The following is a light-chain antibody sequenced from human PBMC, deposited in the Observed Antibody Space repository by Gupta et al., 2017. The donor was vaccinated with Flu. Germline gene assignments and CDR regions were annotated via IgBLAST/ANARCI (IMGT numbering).Light chain of an antibody. J-gene: IGKJ2*01. CDR3: HQYNNYSPDT. V-gene: IGKV1-5*03. Sequence: DIQMTQSPSTLSASVGDRVTITCRASQSISTWLAWYQQKPGKAPKLLIYKASTLESGVPSRFSGSGYGTEFSLTISNRQPDDFAIYYCHQYNNYSPDTFGQGTKMEI. CDR2: KAS. CDR1: QSISTW.